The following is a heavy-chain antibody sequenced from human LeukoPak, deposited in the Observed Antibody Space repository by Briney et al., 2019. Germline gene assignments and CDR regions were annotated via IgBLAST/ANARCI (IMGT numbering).Heavy chain of an antibody. CDR3: ARESHSSGWYEKGDY. CDR2: INPTGGST. J-gene: IGHJ4*02. D-gene: IGHD6-19*01. V-gene: IGHV1-46*01. CDR1: GYTFTGYY. Sequence: RGASVKVPCKASGYTFTGYYMHWVRQAPGQGLEWMGIINPTGGSTRFTQKFQGRVTMTRDTSTSTVYMELSSLRSEDTAVYYCARESHSSGWYEKGDYWGQGTLVTVSS.